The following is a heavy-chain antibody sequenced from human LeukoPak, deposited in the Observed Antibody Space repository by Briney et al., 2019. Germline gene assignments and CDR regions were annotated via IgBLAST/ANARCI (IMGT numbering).Heavy chain of an antibody. J-gene: IGHJ4*02. CDR1: GFTFSIYG. CDR2: ISYDGSNK. Sequence: GRSLRLSCAASGFTFSIYGMHWVRQAPGKGLEWVAVISYDGSNKYYTDSVKGRFTISRDNSKNTLYLQMNSLRAEDTAVYYCAKDKDSGSYSPADYWGQGTLVTVSS. CDR3: AKDKDSGSYSPADY. D-gene: IGHD1-26*01. V-gene: IGHV3-30*18.